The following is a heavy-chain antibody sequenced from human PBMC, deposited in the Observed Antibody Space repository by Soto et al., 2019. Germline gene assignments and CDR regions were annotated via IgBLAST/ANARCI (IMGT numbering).Heavy chain of an antibody. V-gene: IGHV3-48*01. D-gene: IGHD4-4*01. J-gene: IGHJ4*02. CDR1: GFTFISYN. CDR2: ISSSSSTI. CDR3: VRDYSHYY. Sequence: GGSLRLSCAASGFTFISYNMNWVRQAPGKGLEWLSYISSSSSTIYYADSVKGRFTISRDNAKNSLYLQMNSLRAEDTAVYYSVRDYSHYYWGQGTRVTVSS.